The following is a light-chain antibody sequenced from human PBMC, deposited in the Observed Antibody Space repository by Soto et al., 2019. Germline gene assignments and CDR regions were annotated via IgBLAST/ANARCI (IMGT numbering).Light chain of an antibody. V-gene: IGKV3-20*01. CDR1: QGISSA. Sequence: LTQSPSSLSASVGDRVTITCRASQGISSALAWYQQKPGQAPRLLIYGASSRATGIPDRFSGSGSGTDFTLTISRLEPEDFAVYYCQQYGSSPWTFGQGTKVDI. J-gene: IGKJ1*01. CDR3: QQYGSSPWT. CDR2: GAS.